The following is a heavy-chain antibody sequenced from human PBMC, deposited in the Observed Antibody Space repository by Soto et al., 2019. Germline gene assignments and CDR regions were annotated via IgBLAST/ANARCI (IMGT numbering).Heavy chain of an antibody. Sequence: PSVKVSCKASGGTFSSYAISWVRQAPGQGLEWMGGIIPIFGTANYAQKFQGRVTITADESTSTAYMELSSLRSEDTAVYYCARCGGDCFAYNWFDPWGQGTLVTVSS. CDR1: GGTFSSYA. V-gene: IGHV1-69*13. CDR2: IIPIFGTA. D-gene: IGHD2-21*02. J-gene: IGHJ5*02. CDR3: ARCGGDCFAYNWFDP.